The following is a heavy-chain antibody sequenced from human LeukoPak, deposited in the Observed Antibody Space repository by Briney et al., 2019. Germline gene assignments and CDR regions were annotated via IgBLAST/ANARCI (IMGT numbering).Heavy chain of an antibody. V-gene: IGHV3-21*01. CDR1: GFTFSSYS. D-gene: IGHD3-22*01. J-gene: IGHJ3*02. CDR3: ARGTMKYRAFDI. CDR2: ISSSSSYI. Sequence: GGSLRPSCAASGFTFSSYSMNWVRQAPGKGLEWVSSISSSSSYIYYADSVKGRFTISRDNAKNSLYLQMNSLGAEDTAVYYCARGTMKYRAFDIWGQGTMVTVSS.